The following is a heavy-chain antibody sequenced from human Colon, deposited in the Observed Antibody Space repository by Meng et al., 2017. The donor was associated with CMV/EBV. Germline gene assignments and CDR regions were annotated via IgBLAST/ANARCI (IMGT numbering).Heavy chain of an antibody. Sequence: HVQLVQSGAEVKKPGASVKGSCKASGYTFTGYFMYWVRQAPGQGLEWMGSINPNSGGTNYAQKFQGRVTMTRDTSINTAYMELSRLRSDDTAVYYCATVSGGDFDYWGQGTLVTVSS. D-gene: IGHD1-26*01. CDR3: ATVSGGDFDY. V-gene: IGHV1-2*02. J-gene: IGHJ4*02. CDR2: INPNSGGT. CDR1: GYTFTGYF.